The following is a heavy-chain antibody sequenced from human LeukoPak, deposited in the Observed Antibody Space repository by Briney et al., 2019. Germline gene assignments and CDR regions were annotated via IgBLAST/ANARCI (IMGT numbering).Heavy chain of an antibody. CDR3: ARDQMSGGHSDFDH. J-gene: IGHJ4*02. CDR1: GFTFSNYA. CDR2: ISGYGGIT. Sequence: PGGSLRLSCAASGFTFSNYAMSWVRQAPGKGLEWVSTISGYGGITYYADSVKGRFTISRDNSKNTLYLQMNGLREEDTAVYYCARDQMSGGHSDFDHWGQGTLVTVSA. D-gene: IGHD1-26*01. V-gene: IGHV3-23*01.